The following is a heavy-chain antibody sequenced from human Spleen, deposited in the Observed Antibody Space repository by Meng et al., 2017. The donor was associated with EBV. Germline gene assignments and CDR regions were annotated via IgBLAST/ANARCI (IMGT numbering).Heavy chain of an antibody. D-gene: IGHD6-13*01. V-gene: IGHV4-34*12. Sequence: QVQCQQWGAGLLKPSETLSLTCAVSGASFSDYYWSWIRQPPGKGLGWIGEIIHSGSTNYNPSLESRVNISVDTSKNQFSLKLTSVTAADTAVYYCASLLPLDIAAPEGYFDPWGQGTLVTVSS. CDR2: IIHSGST. CDR1: GASFSDYY. J-gene: IGHJ5*02. CDR3: ASLLPLDIAAPEGYFDP.